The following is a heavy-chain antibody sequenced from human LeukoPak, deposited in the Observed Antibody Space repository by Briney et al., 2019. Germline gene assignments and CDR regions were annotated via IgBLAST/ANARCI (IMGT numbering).Heavy chain of an antibody. CDR2: IYTSGST. CDR3: AREGEWFGYYYYYGMDV. CDR1: GGFISSYY. V-gene: IGHV4-4*07. Sequence: SETLSLTCTVSGGFISSYYWSWIRQPAGKGLEWIGRIYTSGSTNYNPSLKSRVTMSVDTSKNQFSLKLSSVTAADTAVYYCAREGEWFGYYYYYGMDVWGQGTTVTVSS. D-gene: IGHD3-10*01. J-gene: IGHJ6*02.